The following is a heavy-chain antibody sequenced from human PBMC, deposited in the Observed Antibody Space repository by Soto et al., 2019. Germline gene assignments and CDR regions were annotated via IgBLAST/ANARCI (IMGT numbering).Heavy chain of an antibody. J-gene: IGHJ4*02. CDR3: AKEIIASTAADFFDY. V-gene: IGHV3-23*01. CDR2: ITGSGGGT. Sequence: EVQLLESGGGLLQPGGSLRLSCTASGFTFSNYAMTWVRQAPGKGLEWVSTITGSGGGTYYADSVKGRFTISRDNSKNTLYLQMPNLRADDTAVYYCAKEIIASTAADFFDYWGQGTLLTVSS. CDR1: GFTFSNYA. D-gene: IGHD6-25*01.